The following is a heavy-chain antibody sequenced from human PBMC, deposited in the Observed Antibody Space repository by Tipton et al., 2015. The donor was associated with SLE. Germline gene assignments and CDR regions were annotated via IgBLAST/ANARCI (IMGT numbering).Heavy chain of an antibody. CDR3: ASPTGYGAGTYYNAFDY. Sequence: SLRLSCQGSGYSFISYWIGWVRQMPGKGLEWMGIIYPGDSDTRYSPSFQGQATISADKSINTVYLQWSSLRASDTAMYYCASPTGYGAGTYYNAFDYWGQGTLVTVSS. V-gene: IGHV5-51*01. CDR2: IYPGDSDT. D-gene: IGHD3-10*01. CDR1: GYSFISYW. J-gene: IGHJ4*02.